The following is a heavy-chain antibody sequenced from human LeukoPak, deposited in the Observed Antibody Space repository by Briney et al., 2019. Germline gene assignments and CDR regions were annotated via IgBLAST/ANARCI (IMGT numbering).Heavy chain of an antibody. CDR3: AKDSKRWKTYYYEAGSYYFDY. J-gene: IGHJ4*02. CDR2: ISGSGGST. Sequence: GGSLRLSCAASGFTFSSYGMSWVRQAPGKGLEWVSAISGSGGSTYYADSVKGRFTISRDNSKNTLYLQMNSLRPEDTAVYYCAKDSKRWKTYYYEAGSYYFDYWGQGTRVTVSS. CDR1: GFTFSSYG. D-gene: IGHD3-10*01. V-gene: IGHV3-23*01.